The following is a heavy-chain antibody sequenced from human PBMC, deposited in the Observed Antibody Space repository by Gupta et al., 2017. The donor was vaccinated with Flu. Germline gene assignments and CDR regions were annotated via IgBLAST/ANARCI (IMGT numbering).Heavy chain of an antibody. J-gene: IGHJ4*02. CDR3: AREPGDSSGYWF. CDR1: GCSISSGSYY. Sequence: QVQLQESGPGLVKPSQTLSLTCTVSGCSISSGSYYWSWIRQPAGKGLEWIGRIYTSGSTNYNPSLKSRVTISVDTSKNQFSLKLSSVTAADTAVYYCAREPGDSSGYWFWGQGTLVTVSS. D-gene: IGHD3-22*01. CDR2: IYTSGST. V-gene: IGHV4-61*02.